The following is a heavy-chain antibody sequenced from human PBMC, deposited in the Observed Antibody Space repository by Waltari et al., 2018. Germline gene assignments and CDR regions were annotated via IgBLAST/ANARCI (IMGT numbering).Heavy chain of an antibody. D-gene: IGHD6-6*01. CDR3: ARDRTTMAARPGDY. J-gene: IGHJ4*02. Sequence: QVLLVQSGAEVKKPGASVKVSCKASGYIFTNSYLHWVRQAPGQGPEWMGWVNPDTGNANYAHNFRGRVTMTWDRSINTAFMDLSGLTSDDTAVYYCARDRTTMAARPGDYWGQGTLVTVSS. V-gene: IGHV1-2*02. CDR1: GYIFTNSY. CDR2: VNPDTGNA.